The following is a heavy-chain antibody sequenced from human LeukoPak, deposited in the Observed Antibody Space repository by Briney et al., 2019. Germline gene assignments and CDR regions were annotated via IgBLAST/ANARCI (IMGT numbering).Heavy chain of an antibody. CDR1: GFIFNNFG. J-gene: IGHJ5*02. D-gene: IGHD3-10*01. Sequence: SGGSLRLSCAASGFIFNNFGLVWVRQAPGKGLEWVSGISNDGGGTTYADFVKGRFTISRDNAKNSLYLQMDSLRAEDAAVYYCAREDYSSGNPTIDTWGQGTLVTVSS. V-gene: IGHV3-23*01. CDR3: AREDYSSGNPTIDT. CDR2: ISNDGGGT.